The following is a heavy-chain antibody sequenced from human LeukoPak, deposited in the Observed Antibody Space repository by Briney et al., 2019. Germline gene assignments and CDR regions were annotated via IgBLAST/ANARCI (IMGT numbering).Heavy chain of an antibody. Sequence: GGSLRLSCAASGFTFSSYAMSWVRQAPGKGLEWVSAISGSGGSTYYADSVKGRFTISRDNAKNSLYLQMNSLRAEDTAVYYCARVGHDIVVLPAASPYYYYGMDVWGQGTTVTVSS. V-gene: IGHV3-23*01. D-gene: IGHD2-2*01. CDR2: ISGSGGST. CDR1: GFTFSSYA. CDR3: ARVGHDIVVLPAASPYYYYGMDV. J-gene: IGHJ6*02.